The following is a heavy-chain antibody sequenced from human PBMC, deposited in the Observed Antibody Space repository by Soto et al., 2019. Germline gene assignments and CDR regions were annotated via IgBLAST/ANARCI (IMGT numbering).Heavy chain of an antibody. Sequence: SETLSLTCTVSGGSISSYYWSWIRQPPGKGLEWIGYIYYSGSTNYNPSLKSRVTISVDTSKNQFSLKLSSVTAADTAVYYCARHRIKNYYYYLDVWGKGTTVTVSS. J-gene: IGHJ6*03. D-gene: IGHD2-15*01. CDR3: ARHRIKNYYYYLDV. CDR2: IYYSGST. V-gene: IGHV4-59*08. CDR1: GGSISSYY.